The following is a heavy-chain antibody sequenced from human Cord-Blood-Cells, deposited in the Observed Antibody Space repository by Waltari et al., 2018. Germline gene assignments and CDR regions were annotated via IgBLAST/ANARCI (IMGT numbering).Heavy chain of an antibody. J-gene: IGHJ3*02. D-gene: IGHD1-1*01. Sequence: QVQLQESGPGLVKPSQTLSLTCTVSGGSISSGGYYWSWIRRHPGKGLEWIGYIYYSGTTYDNPALMSRVTISVDTSKNQFSRKLSSVTAANTAVYYCAGLGYSGACDIWGQGTMVTVSS. CDR1: GGSISSGGYY. CDR3: AGLGYSGACDI. V-gene: IGHV4-31*03. CDR2: IYYSGTT.